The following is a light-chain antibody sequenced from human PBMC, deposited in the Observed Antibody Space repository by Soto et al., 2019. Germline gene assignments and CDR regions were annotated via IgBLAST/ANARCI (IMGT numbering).Light chain of an antibody. Sequence: DIQMTQAPSSLAASVGDRVTITCRASQSISSYLNWYQQKPGKAPKILIYAASSLQSGVPSRFSGSGSGTDFTLTIRSLQPEDFATYYCQQSYSTPITFGKGTRREI. CDR3: QQSYSTPIT. J-gene: IGKJ5*01. CDR2: AAS. V-gene: IGKV1-39*01. CDR1: QSISSY.